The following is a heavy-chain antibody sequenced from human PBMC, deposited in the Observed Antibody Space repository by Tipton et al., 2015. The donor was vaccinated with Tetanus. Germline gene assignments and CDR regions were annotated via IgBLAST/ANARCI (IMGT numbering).Heavy chain of an antibody. D-gene: IGHD2-21*02. V-gene: IGHV4-39*01. CDR3: ARTAVNWFDP. CDR1: GGSINSGTFY. Sequence: GLVKPSETLSLTCTVSGGSINSGTFYWDWIRQTPGKALEWIGNIYYNGNTLQNPSLKSRVTMSLDKSKNQFSLKLRSGTAADTAFYYCARTAVNWFDPWGQGILVTVSS. J-gene: IGHJ5*02. CDR2: IYYNGNT.